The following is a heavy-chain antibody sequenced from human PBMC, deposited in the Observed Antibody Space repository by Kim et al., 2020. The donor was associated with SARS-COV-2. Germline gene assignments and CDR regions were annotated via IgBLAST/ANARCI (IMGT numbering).Heavy chain of an antibody. Sequence: YPQKFQGRVTMTADESTSTAYMELSSLRSEDTAVYYWARDNSSAWYDFDYWGQGTLVTVSS. V-gene: IGHV1-69*01. CDR3: ARDNSSAWYDFDY. J-gene: IGHJ4*02. D-gene: IGHD6-19*01.